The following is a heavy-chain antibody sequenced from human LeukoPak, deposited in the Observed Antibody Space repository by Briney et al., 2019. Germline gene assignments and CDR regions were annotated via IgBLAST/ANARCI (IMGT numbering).Heavy chain of an antibody. V-gene: IGHV3-11*06. D-gene: IGHD6-19*01. Sequence: PGGSLRLSCAASGFTFSDYYMSWIRQAPGKGLECVSYISSSSSYTNYADSVKGRFTISRDNDKNLLYLQMNSLRAEDTAVYYCARVYSSGWYGGDWFDPWGQGTLVTVSS. CDR1: GFTFSDYY. CDR3: ARVYSSGWYGGDWFDP. J-gene: IGHJ5*02. CDR2: ISSSSSYT.